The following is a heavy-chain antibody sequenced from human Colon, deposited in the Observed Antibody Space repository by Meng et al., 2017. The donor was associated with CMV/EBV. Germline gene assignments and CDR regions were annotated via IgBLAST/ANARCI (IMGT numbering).Heavy chain of an antibody. Sequence: GESLKISCSASGFNFNNYDMSWVRQAPGKGLEWVSSIGGGGFNAYYTEAVKGRFTISRDNSRNTLYLEVSSLRADDTAVYYCARGADYLNFWSGYAYWGKGTLVTVSS. CDR2: IGGGGFNA. CDR1: GFNFNNYD. CDR3: ARGADYLNFWSGYAY. J-gene: IGHJ4*02. D-gene: IGHD3-3*01. V-gene: IGHV3-23*01.